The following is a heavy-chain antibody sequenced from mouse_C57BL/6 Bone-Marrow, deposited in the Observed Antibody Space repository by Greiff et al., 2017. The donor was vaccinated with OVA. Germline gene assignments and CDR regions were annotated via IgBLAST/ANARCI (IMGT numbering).Heavy chain of an antibody. D-gene: IGHD1-1*01. V-gene: IGHV14-1*01. Sequence: EVQLQQSGAELVRPGASVKLSCTASGFNIKDYYMHWVKQRPEQGLEWIGRIDPEDGDTEYAPKFQGKATMTADTSSNTAYLQLSSLTSEDTAVYYCTTLPFYYYGSSYWYFDVWGTGTTVTVSS. J-gene: IGHJ1*03. CDR1: GFNIKDYY. CDR3: TTLPFYYYGSSYWYFDV. CDR2: IDPEDGDT.